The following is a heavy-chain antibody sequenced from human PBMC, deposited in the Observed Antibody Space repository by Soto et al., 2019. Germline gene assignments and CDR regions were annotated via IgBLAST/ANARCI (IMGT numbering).Heavy chain of an antibody. CDR3: ARVVPGAEAWFGP. CDR2: ISLYSDGT. Sequence: ASVKVSCKTSGYTFSNYVITWVLQAPGQPLEWLGWISLYSDGTSYAQKFRGRVSMTTDTSTTTAYMELRSLRSDDTAVYYCARVVPGAEAWFGPWGQGTLVTSPQ. V-gene: IGHV1-18*01. CDR1: GYTFSNYV. J-gene: IGHJ5*02.